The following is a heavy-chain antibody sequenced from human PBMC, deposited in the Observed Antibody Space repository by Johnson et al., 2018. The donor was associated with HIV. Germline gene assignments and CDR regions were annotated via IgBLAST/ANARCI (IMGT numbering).Heavy chain of an antibody. J-gene: IGHJ3*02. CDR3: ARSPGEADAFDI. CDR2: ISYDGSTK. V-gene: IGHV3-30*03. Sequence: QVQLVESGGGVVQPGRSLRLSCAASGFTFSSYGIYWVRQAPGKGLEWVTVISYDGSTKYYADSVKGRFTISRDNSKNTLYLQMNSLRAEDTAMYYCARSPGEADAFDIWGQGTMVTVSS. D-gene: IGHD3-10*01. CDR1: GFTFSSYG.